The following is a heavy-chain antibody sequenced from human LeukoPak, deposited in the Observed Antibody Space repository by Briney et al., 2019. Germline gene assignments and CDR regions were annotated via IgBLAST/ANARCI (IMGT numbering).Heavy chain of an antibody. V-gene: IGHV3-43*02. CDR1: GFTFDEYA. Sequence: PGGSLRLSCAASGFTFDEYAMHWVRQAPGKGLEWVSLISGDGGSTYYADSVKGRFTISRDNSRNSLYLQMNSLRTEDTALYYCTKPAQSVALIDVYWGQGTLVTVSS. J-gene: IGHJ4*02. D-gene: IGHD2-15*01. CDR3: TKPAQSVALIDVY. CDR2: ISGDGGST.